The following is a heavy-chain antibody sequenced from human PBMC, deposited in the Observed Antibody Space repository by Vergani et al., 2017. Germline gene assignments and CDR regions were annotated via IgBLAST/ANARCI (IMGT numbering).Heavy chain of an antibody. CDR2: ISSSSTI. Sequence: EVQLVESGGGLVQPGGSLRLSCAASGFTFSSYSMNWVRQAPGKGLEWVSYISSSSTIYYADSVKGRFTISRDNAKNSLYLQMNSLRAEDTAVYYCARGPLLWFGELSGDAFDIWGQGTMVTVSS. CDR1: GFTFSSYS. J-gene: IGHJ3*02. V-gene: IGHV3-48*01. CDR3: ARGPLLWFGELSGDAFDI. D-gene: IGHD3-10*01.